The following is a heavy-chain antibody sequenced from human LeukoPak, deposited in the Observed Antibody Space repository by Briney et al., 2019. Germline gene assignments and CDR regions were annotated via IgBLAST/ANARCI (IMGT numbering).Heavy chain of an antibody. D-gene: IGHD3-10*01. J-gene: IGHJ4*02. V-gene: IGHV3-48*04. CDR1: GFTFSSYW. Sequence: PGGSLRLSCAASGFTFSSYWMSWVRQAPGKGLEWVSYISSSGSTIYYADSVKGRFTISRDNAKNSLYLQMNSLRAEDTAVYYCARVGYYYGSGSYSRIFDYWGQGTLVTVSS. CDR3: ARVGYYYGSGSYSRIFDY. CDR2: ISSSGSTI.